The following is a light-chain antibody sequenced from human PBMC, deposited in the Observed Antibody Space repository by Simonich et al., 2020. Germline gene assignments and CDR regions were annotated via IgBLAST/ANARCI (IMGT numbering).Light chain of an antibody. V-gene: IGKV4-1*01. CDR3: QQYYSTPLT. Sequence: DIVMNQSPDSLSVSLGERATINCKSSQSVLYSSNNKNYLAWYQQKPVQPPKLLIYWASTRESGVPDRFSGSGSGTDFTLTISSLQAEDVAVYYCQQYYSTPLTFGQGTKVEIK. J-gene: IGKJ1*01. CDR1: QSVLYSSNNKNY. CDR2: WAS.